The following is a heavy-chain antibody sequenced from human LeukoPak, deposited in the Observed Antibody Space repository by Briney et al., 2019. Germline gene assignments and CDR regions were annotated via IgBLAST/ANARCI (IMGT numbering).Heavy chain of an antibody. CDR3: AARGYYDSSGYYLDFDY. CDR2: IIPIFGTA. D-gene: IGHD3-22*01. J-gene: IGHJ4*02. Sequence: ASVKVSCKASGGTFSSYAISWVRQAPGQGLEWMGGIIPIFGTANYARKFQGRVTITTDESTSTAYMELSSLRSEDTAVYYCAARGYYDSSGYYLDFDYWGQGTLVTVSS. V-gene: IGHV1-69*05. CDR1: GGTFSSYA.